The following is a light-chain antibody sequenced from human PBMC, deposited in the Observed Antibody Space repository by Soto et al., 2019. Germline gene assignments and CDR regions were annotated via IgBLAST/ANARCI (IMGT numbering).Light chain of an antibody. V-gene: IGKV3-20*01. CDR3: QQYGSSFPYN. J-gene: IGKJ2*01. CDR2: GSS. CDR1: QTVSNNY. Sequence: EVVLTQSPGTMSLSPGERATLSGRASQTVSNNYFAWYQPKPCQAPRLLIFGSSDKDTGIPDRFSGSGSGTHFTLSVSRLEPEDFAVYYCQQYGSSFPYNFGQGTKLEIK.